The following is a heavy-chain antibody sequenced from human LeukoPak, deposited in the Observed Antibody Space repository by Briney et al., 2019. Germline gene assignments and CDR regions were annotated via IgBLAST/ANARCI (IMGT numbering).Heavy chain of an antibody. CDR3: ARDQVGSSWYYYYGMDV. J-gene: IGHJ6*02. Sequence: GASVKVSCKASGGTFSSYAISWVRQAPGQGLEWMGWISAYNGNTNYAQKLQGRVTMTTDTSTSTAYMELRSLRSDDTAVYYCARDQVGSSWYYYYGMDVWGQGTTVTVSS. D-gene: IGHD6-13*01. CDR2: ISAYNGNT. V-gene: IGHV1-18*01. CDR1: GGTFSSYA.